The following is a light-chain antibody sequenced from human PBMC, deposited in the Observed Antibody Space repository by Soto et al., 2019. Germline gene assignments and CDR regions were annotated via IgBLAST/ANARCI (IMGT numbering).Light chain of an antibody. J-gene: IGKJ2*01. CDR1: QSVSSY. CDR2: DAS. CDR3: QQRRNWPYT. Sequence: EIVLTQSPATLSLSPGERATLSCRASQSVSSYLAWYQQKPGQAPRLLIYDASNRATGIPARFSGSGSGTDFTLTINRLEPEEFAVNYCQQRRNWPYTFGQGTKLAIK. V-gene: IGKV3-11*01.